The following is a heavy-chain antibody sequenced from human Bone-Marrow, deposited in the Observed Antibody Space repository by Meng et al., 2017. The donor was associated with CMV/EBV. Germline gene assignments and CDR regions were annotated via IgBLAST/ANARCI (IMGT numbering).Heavy chain of an antibody. V-gene: IGHV1-46*01. Sequence: ASVKVSCKASGYTFTRYYMHWVRQAPGQGLEWMGSINPSGGSTRYAQKFQGRVTMTRYTYTSTVYMVLSSLRSADTAVYYCARDGDYWGQGTLVTVSS. CDR2: INPSGGST. CDR3: ARDGDY. J-gene: IGHJ4*02. CDR1: GYTFTRYY.